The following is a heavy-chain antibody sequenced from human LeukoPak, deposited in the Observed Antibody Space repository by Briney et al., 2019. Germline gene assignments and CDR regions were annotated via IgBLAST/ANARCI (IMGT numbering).Heavy chain of an antibody. CDR1: GFTFSRYA. J-gene: IGHJ4*02. Sequence: GGSLRLSCAASGFTFSRYAMTWVRQTPGKGLEWVSSISGPGDHTYYADSVKGRFTISSDNSENTLYLQMNSLRADETAVYYCAKDRITIFGVVMDQWGQGTLVTVSS. V-gene: IGHV3-23*01. D-gene: IGHD3-3*01. CDR2: ISGPGDHT. CDR3: AKDRITIFGVVMDQ.